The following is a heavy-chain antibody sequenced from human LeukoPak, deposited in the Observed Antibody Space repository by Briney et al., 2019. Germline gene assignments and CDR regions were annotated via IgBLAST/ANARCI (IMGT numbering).Heavy chain of an antibody. CDR1: GFTFSDYY. J-gene: IGHJ6*03. Sequence: PGGSLRLSCAASGFTFSDYYMSWIRQAPGKGLEWVSTIKGIGPTTYYADSVKGRFTISRDNARNSLILQMSSLRADDTAIYYCARAGELRYMDVWGKGTAVTVSS. CDR3: ARAGELRYMDV. CDR2: IKGIGPTT. V-gene: IGHV3-11*04. D-gene: IGHD3-16*01.